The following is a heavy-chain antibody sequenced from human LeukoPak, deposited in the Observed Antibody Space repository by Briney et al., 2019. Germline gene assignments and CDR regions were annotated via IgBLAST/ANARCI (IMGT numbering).Heavy chain of an antibody. J-gene: IGHJ1*01. V-gene: IGHV3-23*01. CDR2: ISGSGDNT. D-gene: IGHD1/OR15-1a*01. CDR1: GFTFSSYA. CDR3: ARVGEQEYFQH. Sequence: GGSLRLSCAASGFTFSSYAMSWVRQAPGKGLEWVSGISGSGDNTYYADSVKGRFTISRDNAKNSLYLQMNSLRAEDTAVYYCARVGEQEYFQHWGQGTLVTVSS.